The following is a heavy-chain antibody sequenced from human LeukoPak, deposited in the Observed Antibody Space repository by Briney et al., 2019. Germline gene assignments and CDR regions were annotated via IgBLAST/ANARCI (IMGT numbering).Heavy chain of an antibody. CDR3: ARIRNWNDYFV. J-gene: IGHJ4*02. Sequence: GGSLRLSCAASGFTFSSYWTSWVRQAPGKGLESVANIHQDGSEKYYVDSVKGRFTISRDNAKNSLYLQMNSLRAEDTAVYYCARIRNWNDYFVWGQGTLVTVSS. CDR2: IHQDGSEK. V-gene: IGHV3-7*01. D-gene: IGHD1-1*01. CDR1: GFTFSSYW.